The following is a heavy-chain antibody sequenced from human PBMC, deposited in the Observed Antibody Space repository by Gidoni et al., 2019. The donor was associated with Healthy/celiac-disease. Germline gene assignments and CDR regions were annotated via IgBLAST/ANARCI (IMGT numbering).Heavy chain of an antibody. V-gene: IGHV1-46*03. CDR3: ARDGSYYYYYMDV. Sequence: QEQPVQSGAEVKKHGASVKVSCKASGNTYTSYYMHWVRQAPGQGRGWMGIINPSGGSTSYAQEFQGRVTMTRDTSTSTVYMELSSLRSENTAVYYCARDGSYYYYYMDVWGKGTTVTVSS. J-gene: IGHJ6*03. CDR1: GNTYTSYY. CDR2: INPSGGST. D-gene: IGHD2-15*01.